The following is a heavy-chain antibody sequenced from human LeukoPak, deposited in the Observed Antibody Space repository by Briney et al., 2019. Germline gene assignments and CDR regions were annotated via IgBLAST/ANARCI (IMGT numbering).Heavy chain of an antibody. CDR2: IYYSGST. V-gene: IGHV4-39*07. J-gene: IGHJ4*02. CDR1: GGSISSSSYY. CDR3: ARSESLSTFDY. Sequence: SETLSLTCTVSGGSISSSSYYWGWIRQPPGKGLGWIGSIYYSGSTNYNPSLKSRVTISVDTSKNQFSLKLSSVTAADTAVYYCARSESLSTFDYWGQGTWSPSPQ.